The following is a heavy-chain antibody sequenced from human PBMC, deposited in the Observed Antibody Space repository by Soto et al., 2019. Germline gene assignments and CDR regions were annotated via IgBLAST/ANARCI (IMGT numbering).Heavy chain of an antibody. Sequence: DVQLVESGGGLVQPGRSLRLSCAASGFTFDDYAMHWVRQAPGKGLEWVSGISWNSGSRGYADSVRGRFTISRDNAKNSLYLQMNSLRAEDTGLYYCAKDNYDSGTYYNYFDPWGQGTLVTVSS. V-gene: IGHV3-9*01. D-gene: IGHD3-10*01. CDR2: ISWNSGSR. CDR3: AKDNYDSGTYYNYFDP. CDR1: GFTFDDYA. J-gene: IGHJ5*02.